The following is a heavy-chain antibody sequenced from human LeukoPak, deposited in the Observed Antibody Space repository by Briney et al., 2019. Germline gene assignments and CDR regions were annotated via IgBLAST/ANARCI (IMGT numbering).Heavy chain of an antibody. V-gene: IGHV4-34*01. Sequence: SETLSLTCAVYGGSFSGYYWSWIRQPPGKGLEWIGEINHSGSTNYNPSLKSRVTISVDTSKNQFSLKLSSVTAADTAVYYCARHFSARQYYYGSGTNFARNKNAFDIWGQGTMVTVSS. CDR3: ARHFSARQYYYGSGTNFARNKNAFDI. J-gene: IGHJ3*02. CDR1: GGSFSGYY. CDR2: INHSGST. D-gene: IGHD3-10*01.